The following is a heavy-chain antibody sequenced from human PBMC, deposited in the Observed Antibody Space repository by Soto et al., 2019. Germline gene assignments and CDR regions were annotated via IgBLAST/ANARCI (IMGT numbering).Heavy chain of an antibody. CDR3: AKYGKQGLVAIDI. V-gene: IGHV3-30*18. CDR2: ISYDGSNK. D-gene: IGHD4-17*01. J-gene: IGHJ3*02. Sequence: PGGSLRLSCAASGFTFSSYGMHWVRQAPGKGLEWVAVISYDGSNKYYADSVKGRFTISRDNSKNTLYLQMNSLRAEDTAVYYCAKYGKQGLVAIDIWGQGTRVTVAS. CDR1: GFTFSSYG.